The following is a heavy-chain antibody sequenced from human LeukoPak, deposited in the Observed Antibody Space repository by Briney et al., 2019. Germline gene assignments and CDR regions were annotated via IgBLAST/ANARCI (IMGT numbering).Heavy chain of an antibody. D-gene: IGHD3-10*01. CDR1: GFTFSSYS. CDR3: AKRSYYGSGSYFDY. CDR2: ISSSSSTI. J-gene: IGHJ4*02. Sequence: GGSLRLSCAASGFTFSSYSMNWVRQAPGKGLEWVSYISSSSSTIYYADSVKGRFTISRDNAKNSLYLQMNSLRAEDTAVYYCAKRSYYGSGSYFDYWGQGTLVTVSS. V-gene: IGHV3-48*01.